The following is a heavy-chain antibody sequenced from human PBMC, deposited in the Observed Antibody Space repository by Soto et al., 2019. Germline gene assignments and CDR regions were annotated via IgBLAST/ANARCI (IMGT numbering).Heavy chain of an antibody. Sequence: SETLSLTCTVSGGSISSGDYYWSWIRQPPGKGLEWIGYIYYSGSTYYNPSLKSRVTISVDTSKNQFSLKLSSVTAADTAVYYCARARGDYYYGMDVWGQGTTVTVSS. J-gene: IGHJ6*02. CDR2: IYYSGST. V-gene: IGHV4-30-4*01. CDR3: ARARGDYYYGMDV. CDR1: GGSISSGDYY.